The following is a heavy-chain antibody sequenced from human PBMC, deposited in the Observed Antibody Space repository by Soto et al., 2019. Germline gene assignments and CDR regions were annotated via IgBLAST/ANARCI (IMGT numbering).Heavy chain of an antibody. CDR2: INPSGGST. D-gene: IGHD6-13*01. CDR1: GYTFTSYY. J-gene: IGHJ3*02. CDR3: ASPYSSSWYGGSALDI. Sequence: ASVKVSCKASGYTFTSYYMHWVRQAPGQGLEWMGIINPSGGSTSYAQKFQGRVTMTRDTSTSTVYMELSSLRSEDTAVYYCASPYSSSWYGGSALDIWGQGTMVTVSS. V-gene: IGHV1-46*03.